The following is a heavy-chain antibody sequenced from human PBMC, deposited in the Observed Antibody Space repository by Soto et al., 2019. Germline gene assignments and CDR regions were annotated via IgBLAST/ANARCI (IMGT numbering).Heavy chain of an antibody. Sequence: QVQLVESGGGVVQPGRSLRLSCAASGFTFSSYAMHWVRQAPGKGLEWVAVISDDGSNKYYADSVKGRFTISRDNSKNTLYLQMNSLRAEDTAVYYCAREGVDSSGYEYYFDYWGQGTLVTVSS. CDR1: GFTFSSYA. D-gene: IGHD3-22*01. J-gene: IGHJ4*02. V-gene: IGHV3-30-3*01. CDR2: ISDDGSNK. CDR3: AREGVDSSGYEYYFDY.